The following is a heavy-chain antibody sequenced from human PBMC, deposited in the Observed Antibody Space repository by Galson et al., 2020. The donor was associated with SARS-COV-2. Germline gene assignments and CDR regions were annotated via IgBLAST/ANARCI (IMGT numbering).Heavy chain of an antibody. CDR3: ATGDVWFES. D-gene: IGHD7-27*01. V-gene: IGHV3-48*03. Sequence: GGSLRLSCAASGLTFSNTEMNWVRQAPGKGLEWLSYISLSGITIYYADSVKGRFTISRDKAENSLYLQMNSLRAEDTGIYYCATGDVWFESGSQGTPVTVSS. CDR2: ISLSGITI. J-gene: IGHJ5*01. CDR1: GLTFSNTE.